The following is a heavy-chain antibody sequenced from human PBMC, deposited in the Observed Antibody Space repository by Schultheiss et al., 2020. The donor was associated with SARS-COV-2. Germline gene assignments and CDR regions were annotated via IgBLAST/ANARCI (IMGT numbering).Heavy chain of an antibody. CDR3: ARNNPAVMDV. CDR2: IIPIFGTA. D-gene: IGHD1/OR15-1a*01. CDR1: GYTFTSYG. Sequence: SVKVSCKASGYTFTSYGISWVRQAPGQGLEWMGGIIPIFGTANYAQKFQGRVTITADESTSTAYMELSSLRSEDTAVYYCARNNPAVMDVWGQGTTVTVSS. V-gene: IGHV1-69*13. J-gene: IGHJ6*02.